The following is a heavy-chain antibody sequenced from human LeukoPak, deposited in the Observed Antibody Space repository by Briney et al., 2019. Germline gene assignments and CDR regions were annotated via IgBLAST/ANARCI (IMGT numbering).Heavy chain of an antibody. J-gene: IGHJ3*02. CDR2: IYYSGST. CDR1: GGSISSYY. V-gene: IGHV4-59*01. CDR3: ARAGDAFDI. Sequence: SETLSLTCTVSGGSISSYYWSWIRQPPGKGLEWIGYIYYSGSTSYNPSLKSRVTISVDTSKNQFSLKLSSVTAADTAVYYCARAGDAFDIWGQGTMVTVSS.